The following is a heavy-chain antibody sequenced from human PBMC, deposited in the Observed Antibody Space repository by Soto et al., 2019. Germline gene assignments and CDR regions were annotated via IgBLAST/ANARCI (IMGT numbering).Heavy chain of an antibody. CDR3: AKGSLDIVLMVYANYFDY. V-gene: IGHV3-23*01. CDR2: ISGSGGST. J-gene: IGHJ4*02. D-gene: IGHD2-8*01. Sequence: GGSLRLSCAAPGFTFSSYAMSWVRQAPGKGLEWVSAISGSGGSTYYADSVKGRFTISRDNSKNTLYLQMNSLRAEDTAVYYCAKGSLDIVLMVYANYFDYWGQGTLVTVSS. CDR1: GFTFSSYA.